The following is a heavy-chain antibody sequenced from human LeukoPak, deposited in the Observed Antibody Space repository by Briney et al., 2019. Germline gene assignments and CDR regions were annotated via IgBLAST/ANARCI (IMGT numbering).Heavy chain of an antibody. CDR2: IRFDGTNK. J-gene: IGHJ4*02. CDR1: GFTFSSYG. V-gene: IGHV3-30*02. CDR3: AKGTTRAGRWIEDFDY. D-gene: IGHD6-13*01. Sequence: GGSLRLSCAVSGFTFSSYGMHWVRQAPGKGLEWVAFIRFDGTNKYSADSVKGRFTVSSDNSRGTLYLQMNSLRAEDTAVYYCAKGTTRAGRWIEDFDYWGQGTLVTVSS.